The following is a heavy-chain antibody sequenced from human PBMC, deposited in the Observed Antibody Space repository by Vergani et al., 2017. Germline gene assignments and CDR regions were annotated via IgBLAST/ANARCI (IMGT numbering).Heavy chain of an antibody. CDR2: ISSSGSTI. V-gene: IGHV3-11*01. CDR1: GFTFSDYY. J-gene: IGHJ5*02. D-gene: IGHD2-2*01. Sequence: QVQLVESGGGLVKPGGSLRLSCAASGFTFSDYYMSWIRQAPGKGLEWVSYISSSGSTIYYADSVKGRFTISRDNAKNSLYLQMNSLRAEDTAAYYCARDAIVVVPAAPNWFDPWGQGTLVTVSS. CDR3: ARDAIVVVPAAPNWFDP.